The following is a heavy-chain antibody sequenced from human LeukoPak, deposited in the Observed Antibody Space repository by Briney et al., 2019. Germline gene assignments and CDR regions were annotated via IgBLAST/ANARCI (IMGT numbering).Heavy chain of an antibody. CDR2: ISWNSGSI. J-gene: IGHJ4*02. CDR3: AKDTDYFGSGSESLGFAH. V-gene: IGHV3-9*01. Sequence: PGGSLRLSCAASGFTLDDYAMHWVRQAPGKGLQWVSGISWNSGSINYEDSVKGRFTISRDNAKNFLYLQMNSLRADDTAFYYCAKDTDYFGSGSESLGFAHWGQGTLVTVSS. CDR1: GFTLDDYA. D-gene: IGHD3-10*01.